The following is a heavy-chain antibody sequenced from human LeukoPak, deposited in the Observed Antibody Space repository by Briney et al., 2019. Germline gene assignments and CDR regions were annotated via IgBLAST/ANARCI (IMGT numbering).Heavy chain of an antibody. Sequence: SQTLSLTCAISGDSVSSNSAAWNWIRQSPSRGLEWLGRTYYRSEWYNDYAVSVKSRITINPDTSKNQFSLQLNSVTPEDTAVYYCAATFCGGDCSPGYYYGMDVWGQGTTVTVSS. CDR1: GDSVSSNSAA. D-gene: IGHD2-21*02. V-gene: IGHV6-1*01. CDR2: TYYRSEWYN. J-gene: IGHJ6*02. CDR3: AATFCGGDCSPGYYYGMDV.